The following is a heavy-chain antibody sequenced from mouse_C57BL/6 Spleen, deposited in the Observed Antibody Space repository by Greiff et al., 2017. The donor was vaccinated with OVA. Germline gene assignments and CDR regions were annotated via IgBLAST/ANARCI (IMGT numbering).Heavy chain of an antibody. Sequence: VQLKVSGPELVKPGASVTIPCKASGYTFTVFNMDWVKQRHGKRLVWIGVINPNNGGSIYNQKFKGKATLTVDKSSSTAYMELRSLTSEDTAVYYCARAPLITTVVGYFDNWGQGTTLTVSS. D-gene: IGHD1-1*01. V-gene: IGHV1-18*01. CDR3: ARAPLITTVVGYFDN. CDR2: INPNNGGS. J-gene: IGHJ2*01. CDR1: GYTFTVFN.